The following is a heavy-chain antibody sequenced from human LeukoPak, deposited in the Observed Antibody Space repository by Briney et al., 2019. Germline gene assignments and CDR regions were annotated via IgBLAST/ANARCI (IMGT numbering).Heavy chain of an antibody. Sequence: ASVKVSCKASGYTFTSYDINWVRQATGQGLEWMGWMNPNSGNTGYAQKFQGRVTMTRNTSISTAYMELSSLRSEDTAVYYCARLGGPLHGLWFGELYPYYYGMDVWGQGTAVTVSS. V-gene: IGHV1-8*01. CDR1: GYTFTSYD. J-gene: IGHJ6*02. CDR3: ARLGGPLHGLWFGELYPYYYGMDV. D-gene: IGHD3-10*01. CDR2: MNPNSGNT.